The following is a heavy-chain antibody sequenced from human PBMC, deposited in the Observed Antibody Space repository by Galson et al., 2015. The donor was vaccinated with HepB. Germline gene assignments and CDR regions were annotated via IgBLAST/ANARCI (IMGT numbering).Heavy chain of an antibody. J-gene: IGHJ6*02. D-gene: IGHD3-10*01. Sequence: SLRLSCAASGFTFSSYSMNWVRQAPGKGLEWVSYISSSSSTIYYADSVNGRFTISRDNAKNSLYLQMNSLRAEDTAVYYRASLRGTPRYYYYGMDVWGQGTTVTVSS. CDR3: ASLRGTPRYYYYGMDV. V-gene: IGHV3-48*01. CDR1: GFTFSSYS. CDR2: ISSSSSTI.